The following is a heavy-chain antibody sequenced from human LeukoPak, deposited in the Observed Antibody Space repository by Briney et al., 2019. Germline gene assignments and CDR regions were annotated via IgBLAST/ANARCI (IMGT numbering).Heavy chain of an antibody. Sequence: GGSLRLSCAASGVTFSRYGMTWVRQAPGEGLEWVSTISDTGDSTYYADSVKGRFTISRDNSENTLYLQMNGLRAEDTAIYFCATGAYCDHWGQGTLVTVSS. CDR3: ATGAYCDH. CDR1: GVTFSRYG. CDR2: ISDTGDST. J-gene: IGHJ4*02. V-gene: IGHV3-23*01.